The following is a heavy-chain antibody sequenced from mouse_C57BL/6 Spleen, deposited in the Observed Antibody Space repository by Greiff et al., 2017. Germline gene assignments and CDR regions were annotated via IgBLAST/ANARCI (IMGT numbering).Heavy chain of an antibody. CDR1: GFNIKDDY. D-gene: IGHD1-3*01. J-gene: IGHJ2*01. CDR2: IDPENGDT. CDR3: TTKETNFDY. V-gene: IGHV14-4*01. Sequence: EVKLQQSGAELVRPGASVKLSCTASGFNIKDDYMHWVKQRPEQGLEWIGWIDPENGDTEYASKFQGKATITADTSSNTAYLQLSSLTSEDTAVYYCTTKETNFDYWGQGTTLTVSS.